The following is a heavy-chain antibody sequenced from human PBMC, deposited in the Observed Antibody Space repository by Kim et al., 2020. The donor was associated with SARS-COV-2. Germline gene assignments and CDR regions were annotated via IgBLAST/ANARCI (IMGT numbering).Heavy chain of an antibody. D-gene: IGHD6-19*01. Sequence: ASVKVSCKASGYTFTGYYMHLVRQAPGQGLEWMGRINPNSGGTNYAQKFQGRVTLTRDTSISTAYMELSRLRSDDTAVYYCARAAWGSGRGGYYRDVWGKGTTVTASS. CDR3: ARAAWGSGRGGYYRDV. CDR2: INPNSGGT. CDR1: GYTFTGYY. J-gene: IGHJ6*03. V-gene: IGHV1-2*06.